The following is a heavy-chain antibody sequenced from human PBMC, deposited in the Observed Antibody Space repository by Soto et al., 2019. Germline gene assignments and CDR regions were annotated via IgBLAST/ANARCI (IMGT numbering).Heavy chain of an antibody. CDR1: GFTFSAHY. D-gene: IGHD1-26*01. J-gene: IGHJ4*02. Sequence: EVQLVESGGGLVQPGGSLRLSCAASGFTFSAHYMDWVRQAPGKGLEWVGRIKNKANSYTTEYAASVKGRFTISREDSQNFLDLQMNSLKPGDTAVYYCSRISLVGPSGGRYFDYWGEGSQVAVSS. CDR3: SRISLVGPSGGRYFDY. CDR2: IKNKANSYTT. V-gene: IGHV3-72*01.